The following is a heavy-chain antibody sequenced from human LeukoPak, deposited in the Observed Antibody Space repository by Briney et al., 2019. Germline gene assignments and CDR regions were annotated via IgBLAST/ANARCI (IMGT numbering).Heavy chain of an antibody. D-gene: IGHD4-17*01. CDR3: AISGICGDYGIYCDY. CDR2: IHYSGST. J-gene: IGHJ4*02. V-gene: IGHV4-59*01. Sequence: SETLSLTCSVSGDSISSYYWSWIRQPPGKGLEWIGYIHYSGSTKYNPSLKSRVTISADTSKKQFSLKLSSVTAADTAVYYCAISGICGDYGIYCDYWGQGTLVTVSS. CDR1: GDSISSYY.